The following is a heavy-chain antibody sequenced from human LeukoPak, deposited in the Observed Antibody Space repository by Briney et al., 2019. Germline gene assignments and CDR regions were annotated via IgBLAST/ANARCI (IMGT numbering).Heavy chain of an antibody. Sequence: PGGSLRLSCAASGFTFSSYGMHWVRQAPGKGLEWVAFIRYDGSNKYYADSVKGRFTISRDNSKNTLYLQMNSLRAEDTAVYYCANSDYDFWSGYSGPNYYYYMDVWAKGTTVTVSS. CDR1: GFTFSSYG. CDR2: IRYDGSNK. J-gene: IGHJ6*03. D-gene: IGHD3-3*01. V-gene: IGHV3-30*02. CDR3: ANSDYDFWSGYSGPNYYYYMDV.